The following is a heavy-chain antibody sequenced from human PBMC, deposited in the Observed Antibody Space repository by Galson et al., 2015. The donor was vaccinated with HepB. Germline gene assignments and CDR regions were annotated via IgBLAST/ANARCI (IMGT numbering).Heavy chain of an antibody. D-gene: IGHD2-2*01. Sequence: LTCTVSGGSISSSSYYWGWIRQPPGKGLEWIGSIYYSGSTYYNPSLKSRVTISVDTSKNQFSLKLSSVTAADTAVYYCARRADCSSTSCYGGFDYWGQGTLVTVSS. CDR1: GGSISSSSYY. CDR2: IYYSGST. V-gene: IGHV4-39*01. CDR3: ARRADCSSTSCYGGFDY. J-gene: IGHJ4*02.